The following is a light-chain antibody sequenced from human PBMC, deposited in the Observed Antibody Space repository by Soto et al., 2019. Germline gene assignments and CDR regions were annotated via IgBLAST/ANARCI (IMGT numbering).Light chain of an antibody. CDR3: QQYYSSSLT. V-gene: IGKV1-39*01. Sequence: DIQMTQSPSSLSASVGDRVTITCRASHTITRYLNWYQQKSGQAPKLLINAASTLRSGVPSRFSGSGSGTDFTLTITRLQAEDVAVYYCQQYYSSSLTFGGGTKVEIK. J-gene: IGKJ4*01. CDR2: AAS. CDR1: HTITRY.